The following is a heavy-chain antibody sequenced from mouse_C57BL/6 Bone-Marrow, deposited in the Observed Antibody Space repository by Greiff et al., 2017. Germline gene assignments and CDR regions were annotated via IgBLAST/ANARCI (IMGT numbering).Heavy chain of an antibody. CDR1: GFNIKDDY. D-gene: IGHD2-2*01. V-gene: IGHV14-4*01. J-gene: IGHJ2*01. Sequence: EVQLQQSGAELVRPGASVKLSCTASGFNIKDDYMHWVKQRPEQGLEWIGWIDPENGDTEYASKFQGKATITADTSSNTAYLQLSSLTSDDTAVYYCTTRGSYGCFDYWGQGTTLTVSS. CDR3: TTRGSYGCFDY. CDR2: IDPENGDT.